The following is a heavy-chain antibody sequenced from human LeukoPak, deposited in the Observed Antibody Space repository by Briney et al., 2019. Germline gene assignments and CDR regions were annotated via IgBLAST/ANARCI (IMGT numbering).Heavy chain of an antibody. V-gene: IGHV1-2*02. CDR1: GYTFTGYY. CDR3: ARPYSGYDPVVIAVAGMDWFDP. D-gene: IGHD6-19*01. CDR2: INPNSGGT. Sequence: ASVKRSCKASGYTFTGYYMHWVREAPGQGLEWMGWINPNSGGTNYAQKFQGRVTMTRDTSISTAYMELSRLRSDDTAVYYCARPYSGYDPVVIAVAGMDWFDPWGQGTLVTVSS. J-gene: IGHJ5*02.